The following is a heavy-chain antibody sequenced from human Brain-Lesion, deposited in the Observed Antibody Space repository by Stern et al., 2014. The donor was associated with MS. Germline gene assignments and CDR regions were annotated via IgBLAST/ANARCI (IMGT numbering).Heavy chain of an antibody. CDR2: IYNSGAT. V-gene: IGHV4-31*03. CDR1: GDSINSGGHY. J-gene: IGHJ5*02. CDR3: ASRWSGTYYGQNWFDP. Sequence: DQLVESGPGLVKPSQTLSLTCTVSGDSINSGGHYWSWLRQRPGQGLEWIGYIYNSGATFYSPSLKGRVTISLDTSKNQFSLTLSSVTAADTAIYYCASRWSGTYYGQNWFDPWGQGILVTVSS. D-gene: IGHD1-26*01.